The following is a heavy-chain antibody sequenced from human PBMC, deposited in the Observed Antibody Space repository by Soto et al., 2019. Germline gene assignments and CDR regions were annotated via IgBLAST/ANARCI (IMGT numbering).Heavy chain of an antibody. Sequence: PSETLSLTCTVTGGSLSTYYWSWIRQPPGKGLEWIGHIYYTGNTNYNPSLKSRVTISVDTSTNRFSLRLRSVSAADTAVYYCAREQSFEFHNWFDPWGQGTLVTVSS. J-gene: IGHJ5*02. CDR1: GGSLSTYY. CDR3: AREQSFEFHNWFDP. V-gene: IGHV4-59*13. D-gene: IGHD3-10*01. CDR2: IYYTGNT.